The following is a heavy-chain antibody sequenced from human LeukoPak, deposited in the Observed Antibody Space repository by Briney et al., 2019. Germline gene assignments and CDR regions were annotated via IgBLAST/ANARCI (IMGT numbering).Heavy chain of an antibody. V-gene: IGHV4-4*07. Sequence: SETLSLTCTVSGGSISSYYWSWIRQPAGKGLEWIGRIYTSGSTNYNPSLKSRVTMSVDTSKNQFSLKLSSVTAADTALYYCARHILDGDNGSKGFDVWGQGILVTVSS. CDR2: IYTSGST. D-gene: IGHD2-21*02. J-gene: IGHJ4*02. CDR3: ARHILDGDNGSKGFDV. CDR1: GGSISSYY.